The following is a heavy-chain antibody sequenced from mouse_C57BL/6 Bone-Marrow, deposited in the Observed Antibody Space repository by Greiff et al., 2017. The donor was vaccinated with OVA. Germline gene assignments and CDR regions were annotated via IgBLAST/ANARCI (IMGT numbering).Heavy chain of an antibody. CDR1: GYTFTSYG. V-gene: IGHV1-81*01. Sequence: QVQLQQSGAELARPGASVKLSCKASGYTFTSYGISWVKQRTGQGLEWIGEIYPRSGNTYYNEKFKGKATLTADKSSSTAYMELRSLTSEDSAVDFCARRRWLLPYAMDYWGQGTSVTVSS. J-gene: IGHJ4*01. CDR2: IYPRSGNT. CDR3: ARRRWLLPYAMDY. D-gene: IGHD2-3*01.